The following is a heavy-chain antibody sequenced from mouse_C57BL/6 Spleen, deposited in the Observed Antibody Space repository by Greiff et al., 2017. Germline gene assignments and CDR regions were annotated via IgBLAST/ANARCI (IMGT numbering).Heavy chain of an antibody. D-gene: IGHD1-1*01. CDR3: AQIYYYGSSQYYFDY. CDR1: GFNIKNTY. V-gene: IGHV14-3*01. J-gene: IGHJ2*01. CDR2: IDPANGNT. Sequence: VQLKQSVAELVRPGASVKLSCTASGFNIKNTYMHWVKQRPEQGLEWIGRIDPANGNTKYAPKFQGKATITADTSSNTAYLQLSSLTSEDTAIYYCAQIYYYGSSQYYFDYWGQGTTLTVSS.